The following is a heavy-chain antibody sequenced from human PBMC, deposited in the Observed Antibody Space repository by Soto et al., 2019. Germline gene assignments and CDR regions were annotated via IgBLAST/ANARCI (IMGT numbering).Heavy chain of an antibody. Sequence: RASVKVSCKASGGTFSSYAISWVRQAPGQGLEWMGGIIPIFGTANYAQKFQGRVTITADKSTSTAYMELSSLRSEDTAVYYCARAAVAGTGWSWFDPWGQGTLVTVSS. CDR2: IIPIFGTA. CDR3: ARAAVAGTGWSWFDP. D-gene: IGHD6-19*01. J-gene: IGHJ5*02. V-gene: IGHV1-69*06. CDR1: GGTFSSYA.